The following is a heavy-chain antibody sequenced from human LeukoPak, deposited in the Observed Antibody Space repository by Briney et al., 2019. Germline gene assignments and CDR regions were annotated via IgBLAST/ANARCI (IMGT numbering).Heavy chain of an antibody. Sequence: PGGSLRLSCVASGFTFSTYWMTWVRQAPGKGLEWVAYMKEDGSEIYYLDSVKGRFTISRDNAKKSLYLQMSSLIAADTAVYYCARGVYYFDSWGQGTLVTVSS. CDR2: MKEDGSEI. CDR3: ARGVYYFDS. D-gene: IGHD5/OR15-5a*01. V-gene: IGHV3-7*04. J-gene: IGHJ4*02. CDR1: GFTFSTYW.